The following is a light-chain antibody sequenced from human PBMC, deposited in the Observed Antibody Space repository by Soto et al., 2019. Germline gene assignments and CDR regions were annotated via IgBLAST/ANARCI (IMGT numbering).Light chain of an antibody. CDR2: GAS. CDR1: QSVSSSY. J-gene: IGKJ1*01. CDR3: QQYGSSRWP. Sequence: EIVLTQSPGTLSLSPGERATLSCRASQSVSSSYLAWYQQKPGQAPRLLIYGASSRATGIPDRFSGSGSGTDFTLTISRLEPEDFAVYYCQQYGSSRWPFGQGTKVAIK. V-gene: IGKV3-20*01.